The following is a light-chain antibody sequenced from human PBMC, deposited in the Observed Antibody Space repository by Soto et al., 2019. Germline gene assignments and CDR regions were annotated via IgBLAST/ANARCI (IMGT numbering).Light chain of an antibody. V-gene: IGKV3-15*01. CDR3: QQHNNWPRLT. J-gene: IGKJ1*01. Sequence: EIVMTQSPATLSVSPGERATLSCRASQSVSSNLAWYQQKPGQAPRLLIYGASTRATGIPARFSGSGSGTEFTLTISSRQSEDFAVYYCQQHNNWPRLTFGQGTKVEIK. CDR2: GAS. CDR1: QSVSSN.